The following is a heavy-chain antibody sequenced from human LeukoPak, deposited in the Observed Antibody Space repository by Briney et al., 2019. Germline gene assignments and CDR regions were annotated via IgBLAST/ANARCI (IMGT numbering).Heavy chain of an antibody. D-gene: IGHD2-2*02. J-gene: IGHJ4*02. Sequence: GGSLRLSCAASGFTFSSYSMDWVRQAPGKGLEWVSSISSSSSSYIYYADSVKGRFTISRDNAKNSLYLQMNSLRAEDTAVYYCARDGEYCSSTSCYSGFDYWGQGTLVTVSS. V-gene: IGHV3-21*01. CDR2: ISSSSSSYI. CDR1: GFTFSSYS. CDR3: ARDGEYCSSTSCYSGFDY.